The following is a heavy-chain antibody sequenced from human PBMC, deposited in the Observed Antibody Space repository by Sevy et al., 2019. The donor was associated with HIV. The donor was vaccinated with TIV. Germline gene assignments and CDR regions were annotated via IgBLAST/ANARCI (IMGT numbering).Heavy chain of an antibody. CDR2: ISYDGSNK. J-gene: IGHJ4*02. Sequence: GGSLRLSCVASGFTFSSYAMHWVRQAPGKGLEWVAVISYDGSNKYYADSVKGRFTISRDNSKNTLYLQMNSLRAEDTAVYYCARGFDYWGQGTLVTVSS. CDR1: GFTFSSYA. CDR3: ARGFDY. V-gene: IGHV3-30*04.